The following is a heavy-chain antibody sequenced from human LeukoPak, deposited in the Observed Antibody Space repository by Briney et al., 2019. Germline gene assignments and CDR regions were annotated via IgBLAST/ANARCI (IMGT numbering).Heavy chain of an antibody. CDR3: ARQAYCGGDCYSVNWFDP. CDR2: IYPGDSDT. Sequence: GESLKISCKGSGYSFTSYWIGWVRQMPGKGLEWMGIIYPGDSDTRYSPSFQGQVTISADKSIGTAYLQWSSLKASDTAMYYCARQAYCGGDCYSVNWFDPWGQGTLVTVSS. V-gene: IGHV5-51*01. D-gene: IGHD2-21*02. J-gene: IGHJ5*02. CDR1: GYSFTSYW.